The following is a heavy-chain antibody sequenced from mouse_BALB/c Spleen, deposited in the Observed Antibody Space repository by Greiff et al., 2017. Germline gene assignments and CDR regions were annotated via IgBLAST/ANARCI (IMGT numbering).Heavy chain of an antibody. CDR3: NAGTTAKWYFDV. V-gene: IGHV14-4*02. Sequence: EVQLQQSGPELVKPGASVRISCKASGYTFTSYYIHWVKQRPGQGLEWIGWIDPENGDTEYAPKFQGKATMTADTSSNTAYLQLSSLTSEDTAVYYCNAGTTAKWYFDVWGAGTTVTVSS. D-gene: IGHD1-2*01. J-gene: IGHJ1*01. CDR1: GYTFTSYY. CDR2: IDPENGDT.